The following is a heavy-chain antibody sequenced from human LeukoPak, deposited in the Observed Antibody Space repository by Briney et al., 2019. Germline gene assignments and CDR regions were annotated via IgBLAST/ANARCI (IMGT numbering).Heavy chain of an antibody. CDR1: GGSISSGSYY. Sequence: PSETLSLTCTVSGGSISSGSYYWSWIRQPAGKGLEWIGRIYTSGSTNYNPSLKSRVTMSVDTSKNQFSLKLSSVTAADTAVYYCARDIDYWGQGTLVTVSS. CDR3: ARDIDY. J-gene: IGHJ4*02. V-gene: IGHV4-61*02. CDR2: IYTSGST.